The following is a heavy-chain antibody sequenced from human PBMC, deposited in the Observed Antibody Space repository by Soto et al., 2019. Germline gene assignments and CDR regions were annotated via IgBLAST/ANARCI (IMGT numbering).Heavy chain of an antibody. CDR1: GFTFTSSA. D-gene: IGHD3-22*01. Sequence: ASVKVSCKASGFTFTSSAVQWVRQARGQRLEWIGWIVVGSGNTNYAQKFQERVTITRDMSTSTAYMELSSLRSEDTAVYYCAAVSDSSGYYYVLAFDYWGQGTLVTVSS. J-gene: IGHJ4*02. CDR3: AAVSDSSGYYYVLAFDY. CDR2: IVVGSGNT. V-gene: IGHV1-58*01.